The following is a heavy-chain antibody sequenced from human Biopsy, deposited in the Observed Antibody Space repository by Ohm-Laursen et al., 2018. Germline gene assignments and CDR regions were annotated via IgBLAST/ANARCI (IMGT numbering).Heavy chain of an antibody. D-gene: IGHD4-23*01. V-gene: IGHV4-59*11. CDR3: ARGSNEYGGLYFPH. CDR1: GGSFTGHY. Sequence: SDTLSLTWAVSGGSFTGHYWTWIRQPPGKGLVWIGHISHTGYTSYKSSMKSRVTISLNTSRKHFPLRLTSLAAADTAVYYCARGSNEYGGLYFPHWGQGTLVTVSS. J-gene: IGHJ1*01. CDR2: ISHTGYT.